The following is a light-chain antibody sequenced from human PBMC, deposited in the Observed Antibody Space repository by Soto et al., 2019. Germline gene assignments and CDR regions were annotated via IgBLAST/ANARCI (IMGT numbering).Light chain of an antibody. Sequence: TLSVSPGERATLSCRASQSVSSNLAWYQQKPGQAPRLLIYGASTRATGIPARFSGSGSGTEFTLTISSLQSEDFAVYYFQPYDNWARPLAQGTKVDIK. CDR2: GAS. J-gene: IGKJ1*01. CDR1: QSVSSN. CDR3: QPYDNWARP. V-gene: IGKV3-15*01.